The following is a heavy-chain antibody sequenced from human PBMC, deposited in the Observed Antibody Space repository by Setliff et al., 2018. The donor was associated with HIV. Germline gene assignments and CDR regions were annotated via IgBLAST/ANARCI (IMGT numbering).Heavy chain of an antibody. Sequence: SETLSLTCTVSGYSISSGYYWGWIRQPPGKGLEWIGSIYHSGSTYYNPSLKSRVTISVDTSKNQFSLRLSSVTAADTAVYYCARAMRGVVVTNMYYYYGMDVWGQGTTVTV. CDR1: GYSISSGYY. J-gene: IGHJ6*02. D-gene: IGHD2-21*02. CDR3: ARAMRGVVVTNMYYYYGMDV. V-gene: IGHV4-38-2*02. CDR2: IYHSGST.